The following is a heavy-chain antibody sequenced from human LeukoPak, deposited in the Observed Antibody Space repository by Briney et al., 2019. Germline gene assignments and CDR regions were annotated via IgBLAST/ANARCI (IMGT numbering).Heavy chain of an antibody. CDR1: GFTFSSYA. J-gene: IGHJ4*02. CDR2: ISGSGGST. V-gene: IGHV3-23*01. D-gene: IGHD3-22*01. Sequence: GGSLRLSCAASGFTFSSYAMSWVRQAPGKGLEWVSAISGSGGSTYYADSVKGRFTISRDNSKNTLYLQMNSLRAEDTAVYYCAKDPTMIVVVIGYFDYWGQGTPVTVSS. CDR3: AKDPTMIVVVIGYFDY.